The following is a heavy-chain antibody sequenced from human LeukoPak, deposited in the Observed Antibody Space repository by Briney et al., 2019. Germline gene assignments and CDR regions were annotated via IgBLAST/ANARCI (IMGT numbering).Heavy chain of an antibody. D-gene: IGHD4-17*01. Sequence: APVKVSCKDSGDTVTGYYIHWVRQAPGQGLEWMGWISPSGGDTHYAQEFQGRVTMTRDTSINTSYMELNSLRSDDTALYYCASDPVSDDFGDYVSWGQGTLVTVSS. CDR2: ISPSGGDT. CDR3: ASDPVSDDFGDYVS. J-gene: IGHJ5*02. CDR1: GDTVTGYY. V-gene: IGHV1-2*02.